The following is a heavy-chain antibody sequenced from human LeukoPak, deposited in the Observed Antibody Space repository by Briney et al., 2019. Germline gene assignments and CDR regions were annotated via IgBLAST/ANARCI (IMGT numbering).Heavy chain of an antibody. CDR2: ISAYNGNT. Sequence: ASVKVSSKASGYRFISYGFSWVRQAPGQGLEWMGWISAYNGNTNYAQKFQGRVTMTTDTSTSTVYMEVRSLRSDDTAVYYCARALSDDFWSGYQDHWGQGTLVTVSS. CDR1: GYRFISYG. CDR3: ARALSDDFWSGYQDH. J-gene: IGHJ4*02. V-gene: IGHV1-18*01. D-gene: IGHD3-3*01.